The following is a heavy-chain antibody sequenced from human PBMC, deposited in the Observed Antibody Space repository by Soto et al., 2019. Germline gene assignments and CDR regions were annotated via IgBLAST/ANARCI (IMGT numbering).Heavy chain of an antibody. D-gene: IGHD6-13*01. V-gene: IGHV3-11*01. CDR3: ARIYEAAAGTPYY. CDR1: GFTFSDYY. CDR2: ISSTSGSTT. Sequence: QVQLVESGGGLVKPGGSLRLSCAASGFTFSDYYMSWFRQAPGKRLEWVSYISSTSGSTTYYADSVKGRFTISRDNAKNSLYLQMNSLRFEDTAVYFCARIYEAAAGTPYYWGQGTLVTVSP. J-gene: IGHJ4*02.